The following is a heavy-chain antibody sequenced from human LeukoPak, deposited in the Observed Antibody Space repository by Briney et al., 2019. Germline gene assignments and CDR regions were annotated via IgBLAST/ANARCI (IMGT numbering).Heavy chain of an antibody. CDR1: GGTFSSYA. V-gene: IGHV1-69*13. Sequence: ASVKVSCKASGGTFSSYAISWVRQAPGQGLEWMGGIIPIFGTANYAQEFQGRVTITADESTSTAYMELSSLRSEDTAVYYCARAEDSSHCSSTSCYGVWFDPWGQGTLVTVSS. J-gene: IGHJ5*02. CDR3: ARAEDSSHCSSTSCYGVWFDP. CDR2: IIPIFGTA. D-gene: IGHD2-2*01.